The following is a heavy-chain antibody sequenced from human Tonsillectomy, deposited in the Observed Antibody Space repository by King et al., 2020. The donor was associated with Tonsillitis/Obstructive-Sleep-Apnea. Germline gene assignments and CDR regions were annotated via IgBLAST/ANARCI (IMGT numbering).Heavy chain of an antibody. Sequence: VQLVQSGAEVKKPGSSVKVSCKASGGTFSSYAISWVRQAPGQGLEWMGGIIPIFGTANYAQKFQGRVTITADESTSTAYMELSSLRSEDTAVYYCAGVGVEYSGYYPSYYYYYYMDVWGKGTTVTVSS. J-gene: IGHJ6*03. V-gene: IGHV1-69*12. CDR3: AGVGVEYSGYYPSYYYYYYMDV. D-gene: IGHD5-12*01. CDR2: IIPIFGTA. CDR1: GGTFSSYA.